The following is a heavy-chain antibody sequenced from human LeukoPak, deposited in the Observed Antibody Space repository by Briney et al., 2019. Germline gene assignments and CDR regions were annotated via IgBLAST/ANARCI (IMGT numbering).Heavy chain of an antibody. D-gene: IGHD3-22*01. CDR3: ARDSLASYDSSGYYYVDGYFDY. CDR2: IKQDGSEK. CDR1: GFTFSSYW. V-gene: IGHV3-7*01. Sequence: GGSLRLSCAASGFTFSSYWMSWVRQAPGKGLEWVANIKQDGSEKYYVDSVKGRFTISRDNAKTSLYLQMNSLRAEDTAVYYCARDSLASYDSSGYYYVDGYFDYWGQGTLVTVSS. J-gene: IGHJ4*02.